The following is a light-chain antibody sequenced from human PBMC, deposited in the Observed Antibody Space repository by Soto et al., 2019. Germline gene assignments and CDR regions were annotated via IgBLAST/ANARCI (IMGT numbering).Light chain of an antibody. CDR2: DAS. CDR3: QQYHSYSWT. J-gene: IGKJ1*01. V-gene: IGKV1-5*01. CDR1: QSISSW. Sequence: DIQMTQSPSTLSASVGDRVTITCRASQSISSWLAWYQQKPGKAPKLLIYDASSLESGVPSRFSGSGSGTEFTLSLGSLQPDDFATYFCQQYHSYSWTFGQGTKVEFK.